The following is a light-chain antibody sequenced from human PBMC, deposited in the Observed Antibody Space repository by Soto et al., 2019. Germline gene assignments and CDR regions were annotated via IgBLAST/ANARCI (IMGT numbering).Light chain of an antibody. CDR1: QGISSW. Sequence: DIQMTQSPSSVSASVGDRVTITCRASQGISSWLAWYQQKPGTAPNLLLYDASSLQSGVPSRFSGSGSGTDFTITISRMPPQDFAPYHCHQADTCPLPFGGGTKVEI. J-gene: IGKJ4*01. V-gene: IGKV1-12*01. CDR3: HQADTCPLP. CDR2: DAS.